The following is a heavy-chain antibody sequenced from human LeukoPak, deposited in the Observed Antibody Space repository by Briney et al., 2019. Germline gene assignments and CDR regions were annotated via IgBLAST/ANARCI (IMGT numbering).Heavy chain of an antibody. CDR3: AREGSSGY. Sequence: ASVKVSCKASGYTFTASNIHWVRQAPGQGLEWMGWISPNNGATTYAQNFQGRVIMTRDTSISTAYIELSRLTSGDTAVYFCAREGSSGYWGQGTLVTVSS. CDR1: GYTFTASN. J-gene: IGHJ4*02. D-gene: IGHD1-26*01. CDR2: ISPNNGAT. V-gene: IGHV1-2*02.